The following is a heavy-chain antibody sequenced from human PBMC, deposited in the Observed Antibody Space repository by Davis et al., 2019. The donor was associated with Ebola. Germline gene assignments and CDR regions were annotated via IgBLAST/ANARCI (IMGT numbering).Heavy chain of an antibody. D-gene: IGHD3-16*01. CDR3: TTDWA. CDR2: IKSKTHGGTT. V-gene: IGHV3-15*01. CDR1: GFTFSDAW. Sequence: GESLKISCAASGFTFSDAWMTWVRQAPGKGLEWVGRIKSKTHGGTTDYAAPVKGRFTISRDDSKNALYLQMNSLKTEDTAVYFCTTDWAWGQGTLVTVSS. J-gene: IGHJ5*02.